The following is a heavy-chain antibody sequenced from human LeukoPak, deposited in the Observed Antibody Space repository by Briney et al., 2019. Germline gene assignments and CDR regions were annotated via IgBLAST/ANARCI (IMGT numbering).Heavy chain of an antibody. CDR2: IYYSGST. Sequence: SETLSLTCTVSGGSISSYYWSWIRQPPGKGLEWIGYIYYSGSTNYNPSLKSRVTISVDTSKNQFSLKLSSVTAADTAVYYCARGTYSSSPLYYYYYYMDVWGKGTTVTVSS. D-gene: IGHD6-6*01. CDR1: GGSISSYY. V-gene: IGHV4-59*01. CDR3: ARGTYSSSPLYYYYYYMDV. J-gene: IGHJ6*03.